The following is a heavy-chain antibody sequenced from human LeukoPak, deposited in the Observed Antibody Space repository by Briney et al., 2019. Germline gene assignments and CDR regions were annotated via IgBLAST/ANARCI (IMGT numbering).Heavy chain of an antibody. Sequence: GGSLRLSCAASGFTFSNSAMYWVRRAPGKGLEWVSAICGNGDTKYSDSVKGRFTISRDNSKNTLYLYMSSLSAEDTAEYYCAKGSSTSCYSGSDYWGQGTLVTVSS. CDR2: ICGNGDT. V-gene: IGHV3-23*01. J-gene: IGHJ4*02. D-gene: IGHD2-2*01. CDR3: AKGSSTSCYSGSDY. CDR1: GFTFSNSA.